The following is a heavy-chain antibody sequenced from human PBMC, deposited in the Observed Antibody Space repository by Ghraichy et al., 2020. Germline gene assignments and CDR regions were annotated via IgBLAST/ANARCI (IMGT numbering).Heavy chain of an antibody. D-gene: IGHD1-26*01. V-gene: IGHV3-33*01. CDR3: ARGVGSSYFDY. CDR2: IWYDGRNK. Sequence: GGSLRLSCAASGVTFSSYGMHWVRQAPGKGLEWVSFIWYDGRNKYNADSVKGRFTISRDNSKNTLYLQMNSLRVEDTAVYYCARGVGSSYFDYWGQGALVTVSS. CDR1: GVTFSSYG. J-gene: IGHJ4*02.